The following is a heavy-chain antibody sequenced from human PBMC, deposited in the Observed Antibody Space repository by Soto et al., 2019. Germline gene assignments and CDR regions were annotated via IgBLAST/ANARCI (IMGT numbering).Heavy chain of an antibody. J-gene: IGHJ4*02. D-gene: IGHD3-10*01. CDR3: ARDRSSGLFDY. CDR1: SGSISSSNW. V-gene: IGHV4-4*02. CDR2: IYHSGST. Sequence: SETLSLTCAVSSGSISSSNWWSWVRQPPGKGLEWIGEIYHSGSTNYNPSLKSRVTISVGKSKNQFSLKLSSVTAADTAVYYCARDRSSGLFDYWGQGTLVTVSS.